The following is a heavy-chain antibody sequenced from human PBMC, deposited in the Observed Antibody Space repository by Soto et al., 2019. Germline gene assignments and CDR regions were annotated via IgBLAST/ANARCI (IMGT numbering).Heavy chain of an antibody. CDR3: AREGRDIVVVVAATHPYYYYMDV. Sequence: GGSLRLSCAASGFTFSSYGMHWVRQAPGKGLEWVAVIWYDGSNKYYADSVKGRFTISRDNSKNTLYLQMNSLRAEDTAVYYCAREGRDIVVVVAATHPYYYYMDVWGKGTTVTVSS. J-gene: IGHJ6*03. D-gene: IGHD2-15*01. CDR2: IWYDGSNK. CDR1: GFTFSSYG. V-gene: IGHV3-33*01.